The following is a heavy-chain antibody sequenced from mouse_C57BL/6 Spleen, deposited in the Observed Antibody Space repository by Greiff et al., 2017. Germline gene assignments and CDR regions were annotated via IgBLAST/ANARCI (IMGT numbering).Heavy chain of an antibody. J-gene: IGHJ4*01. V-gene: IGHV1-72*01. CDR2: IDPNSGGT. D-gene: IGHD1-1*01. CDR1: GYTFTSYW. CDR3: AREWITTVVAPYYYAMDY. Sequence: VQLQQPGAELVKPGASVKLSCKASGYTFTSYWMHWVKQRPGRGLEWIGRIDPNSGGTKYNEKFKSKATLTVDKPSSTAYMQLSSLTSEDSAVYYCAREWITTVVAPYYYAMDYWGQGTSVTVSS.